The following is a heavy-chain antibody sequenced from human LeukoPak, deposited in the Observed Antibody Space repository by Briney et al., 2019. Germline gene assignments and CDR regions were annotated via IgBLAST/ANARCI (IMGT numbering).Heavy chain of an antibody. D-gene: IGHD5-18*01. CDR2: IRYDGSNK. CDR3: AKEYGYTYGEFDY. V-gene: IGHV3-30*02. CDR1: GFTFSSYG. J-gene: IGHJ4*02. Sequence: GGSLRLSCAASGFTFSSYGMSWVRQAPGKGLEWVAFIRYDGSNKYYADSVKGRFTISRDNPKNTLYLQMNSLRAEDTAVYYCAKEYGYTYGEFDYWGQGTLVTVSS.